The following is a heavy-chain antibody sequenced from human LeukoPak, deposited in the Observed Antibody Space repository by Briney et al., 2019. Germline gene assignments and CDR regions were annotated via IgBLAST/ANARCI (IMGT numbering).Heavy chain of an antibody. D-gene: IGHD2-2*01. CDR1: GFTFSSYA. CDR3: AKDPRYCSSTSCSNNWFDP. V-gene: IGHV3-23*01. J-gene: IGHJ5*02. Sequence: PGGSLRLSCAASGFTFSSYAMSWVRQAPGKGLEWVSGISGSGGSTYYADSVKGRFTISRDNSKNTLYLQMNSLRAEDTAVYYCAKDPRYCSSTSCSNNWFDPWGQGTLVTVSS. CDR2: ISGSGGST.